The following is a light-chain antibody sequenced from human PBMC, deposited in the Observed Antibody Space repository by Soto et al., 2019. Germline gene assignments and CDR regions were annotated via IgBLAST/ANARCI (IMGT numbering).Light chain of an antibody. V-gene: IGKV1-39*01. CDR1: QSVSKD. Sequence: DIQMTQSPSTLSASEGDRVTISCRASQSVSKDLNWYQQKPGKAPILLISDASTLQSDVPSRFSGAVSGTDFTLTITNLQPEDFATYFCQQSYSTPWTFGLGTKVDIK. CDR2: DAS. J-gene: IGKJ1*01. CDR3: QQSYSTPWT.